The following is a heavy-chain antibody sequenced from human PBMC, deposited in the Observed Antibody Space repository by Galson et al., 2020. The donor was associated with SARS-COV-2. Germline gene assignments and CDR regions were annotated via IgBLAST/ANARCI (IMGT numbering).Heavy chain of an antibody. D-gene: IGHD6-19*01. Sequence: GESLKISCAASGFSFSDYQMSWIRQAPGKGLEWISHITRDGSLTYYADSVKGRFTISRDNAKSSLYLQMNSLRAEDTAVYYCARAPRVSSGLPIFDYWGQGTLVPVSS. V-gene: IGHV3-11*01. CDR2: ITRDGSLT. CDR3: ARAPRVSSGLPIFDY. CDR1: GFSFSDYQ. J-gene: IGHJ4*02.